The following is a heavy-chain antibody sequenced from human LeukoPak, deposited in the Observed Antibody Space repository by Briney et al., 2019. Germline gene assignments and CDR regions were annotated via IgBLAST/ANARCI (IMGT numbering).Heavy chain of an antibody. CDR3: ARDGSGSYYHLDY. CDR2: IYSGGST. J-gene: IGHJ4*02. V-gene: IGHV3-53*01. D-gene: IGHD3-10*01. Sequence: GGSLRLSCAASGFTVSSSYMSWVRQAPGKGLEWVSVIYSGGSTYYADSVKGRFTISRDNSKNTLYLQMNSLRAEDTAVYYCARDGSGSYYHLDYWGQGTLVTVSS. CDR1: GFTVSSSY.